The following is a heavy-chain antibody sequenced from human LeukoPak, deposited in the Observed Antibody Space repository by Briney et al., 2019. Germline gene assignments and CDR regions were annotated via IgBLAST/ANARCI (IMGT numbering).Heavy chain of an antibody. CDR2: IYYSGST. CDR3: ARRIAIGGWYFDY. V-gene: IGHV4-59*01. Sequence: SETLSLTCTVSGGSISSYYWSWIRQPPGKGLGWVGYIYYSGSTNYNPSLKSRVTISVDTSKNQFSLKLSSVTAADTAVYYCARRIAIGGWYFDYWGQGTLVTVSS. CDR1: GGSISSYY. D-gene: IGHD6-19*01. J-gene: IGHJ4*02.